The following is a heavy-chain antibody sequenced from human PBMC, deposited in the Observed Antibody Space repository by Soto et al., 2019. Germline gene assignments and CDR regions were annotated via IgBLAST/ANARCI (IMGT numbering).Heavy chain of an antibody. V-gene: IGHV3-9*01. CDR1: GFSFDDYA. D-gene: IGHD4-17*01. J-gene: IGHJ4*02. CDR2: ISWNSGNI. CDR3: AIFRTVTTPFDY. Sequence: EVQLVESGGGLVQPGRSLRLSCVASGFSFDDYAMHWVRQAPGKGLEWVSGISWNSGNIGYADSVKGRFTISRDNAESSLYLQMNSLIAEDTALYYCAIFRTVTTPFDYWGQGTLVTVSS.